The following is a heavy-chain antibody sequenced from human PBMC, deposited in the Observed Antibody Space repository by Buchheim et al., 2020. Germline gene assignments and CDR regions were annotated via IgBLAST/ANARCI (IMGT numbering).Heavy chain of an antibody. D-gene: IGHD7-27*01. CDR2: ISYDGSNK. CDR3: AKPELGRYHFDL. Sequence: QVQLVESGGGLVKPGGSLRLSCAASGFTFSSYGMHWVRQAPGKGLEWVAVISYDGSNKYYADSVKGRFTISRDNSKNTLSLQMNSLRAEDTAVYYCAKPELGRYHFDLWGRGTL. J-gene: IGHJ2*01. V-gene: IGHV3-30*18. CDR1: GFTFSSYG.